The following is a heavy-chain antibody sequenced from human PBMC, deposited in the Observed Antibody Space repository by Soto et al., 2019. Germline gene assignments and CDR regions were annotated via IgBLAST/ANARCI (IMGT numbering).Heavy chain of an antibody. CDR3: ARVPTSSWTDYFDY. Sequence: SETKSLTCTVSGGTIIGGGCYWSWIRQHPGKGLEWIGYIYYSGSTHYNPSLKSRVTISVDTSKNQFSLKLSSVTAADTAVYYCARVPTSSWTDYFDYWGQGTLVTVSS. CDR1: GGTIIGGGCY. J-gene: IGHJ4*02. CDR2: IYYSGST. D-gene: IGHD6-13*01. V-gene: IGHV4-31*03.